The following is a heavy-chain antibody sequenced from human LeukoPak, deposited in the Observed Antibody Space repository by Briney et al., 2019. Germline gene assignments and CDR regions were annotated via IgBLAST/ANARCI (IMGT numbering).Heavy chain of an antibody. V-gene: IGHV1-18*01. CDR1: GYTFHRYG. D-gene: IGHD6-19*01. Sequence: GASVEVSCKVSGYTFHRYGISWVRQASGQALEWMGCISAYNGNTNYAQKLQGRLTMTTDTSTSTAYMELRSLRSDDTAVYYCARSSGIAVAGFDYWGQGTLVTVSS. CDR3: ARSSGIAVAGFDY. J-gene: IGHJ4*02. CDR2: ISAYNGNT.